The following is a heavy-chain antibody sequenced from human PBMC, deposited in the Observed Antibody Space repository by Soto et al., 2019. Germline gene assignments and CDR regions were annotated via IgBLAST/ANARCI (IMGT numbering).Heavy chain of an antibody. J-gene: IGHJ5*02. CDR3: ARMSSSGSGWFHP. D-gene: IGHD3-22*01. CDR1: GYSITAVGYY. V-gene: IGHV4-31*03. Sequence: PSETLSLPCFVSGYSITAVGYYCSVIRHHPGKGLEWIGSFYSSGSIIYNPSLRSRVSISGDTSSNQFSMSLTSVTAADTARYYCARMSSSGSGWFHPWGQGTLVTVSS. CDR2: FYSSGSI.